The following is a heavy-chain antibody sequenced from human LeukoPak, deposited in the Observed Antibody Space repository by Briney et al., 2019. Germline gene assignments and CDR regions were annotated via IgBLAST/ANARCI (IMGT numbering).Heavy chain of an antibody. CDR3: ARAATIVGVAYPAS. J-gene: IGHJ5*02. CDR2: INPSGGST. V-gene: IGHV1-46*04. D-gene: IGHD3-3*01. Sequence: ASVKVSCKPSGYTFTAYYMHWVRQAPGQGLEWMGIINPSGGSTSYAPKLQGRVTLTRDMSTSTVYMELSSLRSEDTAVYYCARAATIVGVAYPASWGQGTLVTVSS. CDR1: GYTFTAYY.